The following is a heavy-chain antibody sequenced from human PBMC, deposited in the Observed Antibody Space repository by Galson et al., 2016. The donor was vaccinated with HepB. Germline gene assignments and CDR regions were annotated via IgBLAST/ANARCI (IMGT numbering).Heavy chain of an antibody. CDR3: ARDRGGTYSNCFDY. CDR2: ISSGSSYT. D-gene: IGHD1-26*01. Sequence: SLRLSCAVSGFSFRSHAMNWARQAPGKGLEWVSSISSGSSYTYYADSVKGRFTISRDNAKNSLYLQINSLSAEDTAVYYCARDRGGTYSNCFDYWGQGSQVTVSS. CDR1: GFSFRSHA. V-gene: IGHV3-21*04. J-gene: IGHJ4*02.